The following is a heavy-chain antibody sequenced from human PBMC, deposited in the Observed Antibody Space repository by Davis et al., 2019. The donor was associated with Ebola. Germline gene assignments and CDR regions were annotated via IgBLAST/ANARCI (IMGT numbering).Heavy chain of an antibody. CDR3: TIPYWSGGDDGGDY. D-gene: IGHD3-3*01. CDR1: GYNFPNYW. V-gene: IGHV5-51*01. J-gene: IGHJ4*02. Sequence: GESLKIPCQGSGYNFPNYWIGWVRQQPGEGLAWMGTIYPAASDTKYIPSFQGQVTISADKSTNTAYLHWSSLQVSDSAMYYCTIPYWSGGDDGGDYWGRGTLITVSS. CDR2: IYPAASDT.